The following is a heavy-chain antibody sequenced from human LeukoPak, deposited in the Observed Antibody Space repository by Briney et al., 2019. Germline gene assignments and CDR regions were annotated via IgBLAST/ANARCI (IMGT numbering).Heavy chain of an antibody. J-gene: IGHJ3*02. CDR3: GTGEGDYGDYRGAFDI. V-gene: IGHV3-15*01. D-gene: IGHD4-17*01. CDR1: GFTFNNAW. CDR2: VTSKADGGTT. Sequence: PGGSLRLSCAASGFTFNNAWMSWVRQAPGKGLEWVGRVTSKADGGTTDFAAPVKGRFSISRDDSKNTLYLQMNSLKTEDTAVYYCGTGEGDYGDYRGAFDIWGQGTMVTVSS.